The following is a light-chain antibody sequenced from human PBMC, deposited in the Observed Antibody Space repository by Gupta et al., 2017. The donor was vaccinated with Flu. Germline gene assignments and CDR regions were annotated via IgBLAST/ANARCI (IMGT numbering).Light chain of an antibody. CDR2: GNT. J-gene: IGLJ1*01. V-gene: IGLV1-40*01. CDR1: SSNLGADYD. Sequence: QSVLTQSPPVSGALGQRVTLSCTGSSSNLGADYDVHWYQQVPGRVPKLLINGNTNRPSGVSDRFSGSKSGTSASLAITGLQAEDEADYYCQSYDSSLRAYVFGPGTKVTVL. CDR3: QSYDSSLRAYV.